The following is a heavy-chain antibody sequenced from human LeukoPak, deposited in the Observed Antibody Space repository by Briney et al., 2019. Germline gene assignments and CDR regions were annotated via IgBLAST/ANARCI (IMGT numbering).Heavy chain of an antibody. J-gene: IGHJ3*02. CDR2: IKQDGSEK. V-gene: IGHV3-7*01. Sequence: GGSLRLSCAASGFTSSSYWMSWVRQAPGKGLEWVANIKQDGSEKYYVDSVKGRFTISRDNAKNSLYLQMNSLRAEDTAVYYCARGIGSGYFDAFDIWGQGTMVTVSS. D-gene: IGHD3-22*01. CDR3: ARGIGSGYFDAFDI. CDR1: GFTSSSYW.